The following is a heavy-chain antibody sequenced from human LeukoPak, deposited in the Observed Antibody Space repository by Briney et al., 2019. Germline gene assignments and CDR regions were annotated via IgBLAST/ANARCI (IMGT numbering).Heavy chain of an antibody. CDR2: IRYDGSNK. CDR3: ARHRSKWLQSSFDY. Sequence: GGSLRLSCAASGFTFSSYGMHWVRQAPGKGLEWVAFIRYDGSNKYYADSVKGRFTISRDNSKNTLYLQMNSLRAEDTAVYYCARHRSKWLQSSFDYWGQGTLVTVSS. CDR1: GFTFSSYG. V-gene: IGHV3-30*02. D-gene: IGHD5-24*01. J-gene: IGHJ4*02.